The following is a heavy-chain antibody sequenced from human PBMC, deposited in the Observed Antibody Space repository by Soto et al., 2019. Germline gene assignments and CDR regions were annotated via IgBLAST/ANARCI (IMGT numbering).Heavy chain of an antibody. J-gene: IGHJ4*02. CDR3: ARGNNDYGGKADY. CDR2: ISSSSSYI. CDR1: GFTFSSYS. Sequence: VQLVESGGGVVQPGRSLRLSCAASGFTFSSYSMNWVRQAPGKGLEWVSSISSSSSYIYYADSVKGRFTISRDNAKNSLYLQMNSLRAEDTAVYYCARGNNDYGGKADYWGQGTLVTVSS. V-gene: IGHV3-21*01. D-gene: IGHD4-17*01.